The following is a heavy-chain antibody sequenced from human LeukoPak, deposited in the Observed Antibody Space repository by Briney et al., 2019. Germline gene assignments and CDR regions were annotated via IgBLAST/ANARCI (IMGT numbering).Heavy chain of an antibody. V-gene: IGHV3-9*01. Sequence: GGSLRLSCAASGFTFDDYAMHWVRQAPGKGLEWVSGISWNSGSIGYADSVKGRFTISRDNAKNSLYLQMNSLRAEDTAVYYCARYYYDSSGYYYFDYWGQGTLVTVSS. CDR3: ARYYYDSSGYYYFDY. CDR2: ISWNSGSI. J-gene: IGHJ4*02. D-gene: IGHD3-22*01. CDR1: GFTFDDYA.